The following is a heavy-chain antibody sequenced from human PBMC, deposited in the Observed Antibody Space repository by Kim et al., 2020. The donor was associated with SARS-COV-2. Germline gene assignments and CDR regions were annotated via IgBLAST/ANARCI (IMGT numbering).Heavy chain of an antibody. CDR2: INHSGNT. V-gene: IGHV4-34*01. J-gene: IGHJ6*02. D-gene: IGHD3-3*01. CDR3: ARGRAGVVPSPILGIGPHYDFYAMDV. Sequence: SETLSLTCAVYVGSLSGYHWTWIRQPPGKGLEWNGEINHSGNTNCNPSLKSRVTISLDTSKNQFSLNLRSMTAADTAVYYCARGRAGVVPSPILGIGPHYDFYAMDVWGQGTTVTVSS. CDR1: VGSLSGYH.